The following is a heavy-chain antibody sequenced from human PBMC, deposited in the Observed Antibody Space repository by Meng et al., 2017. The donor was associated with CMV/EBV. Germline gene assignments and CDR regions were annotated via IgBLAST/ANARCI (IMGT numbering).Heavy chain of an antibody. J-gene: IGHJ4*02. CDR2: INHSGST. D-gene: IGHD6-13*01. CDR1: GGSFSGYY. CDR3: ARGGIAAAGPFDY. Sequence: VPVQQGAPGLLQPARTLSLTCAVYGGSFSGYYWSWIRQPPGKGLEWIGEINHSGSTNYNPSLKSRVTISVDTSKNQFSLKLSSVTAADTAVYYCARGGIAAAGPFDYWGQGTLVTVSS. V-gene: IGHV4-34*01.